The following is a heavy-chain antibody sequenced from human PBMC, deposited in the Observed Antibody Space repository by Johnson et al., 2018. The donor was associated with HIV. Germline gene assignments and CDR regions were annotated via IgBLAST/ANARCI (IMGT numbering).Heavy chain of an antibody. CDR3: AGGFYYGSGSYHGAFDI. V-gene: IGHV3-53*01. J-gene: IGHJ3*02. Sequence: VQLVESGRGFIQPGGSLRLSCAASGFSVIRYYMFWVRQAPGMGLEWVSLLYSDVRADYADSVKGRFTVSRDNAKNSLFLQMNSLRAEDTAVYYCAGGFYYGSGSYHGAFDIWGQGTMVTVSS. D-gene: IGHD3-10*01. CDR2: LYSDVRA. CDR1: GFSVIRYY.